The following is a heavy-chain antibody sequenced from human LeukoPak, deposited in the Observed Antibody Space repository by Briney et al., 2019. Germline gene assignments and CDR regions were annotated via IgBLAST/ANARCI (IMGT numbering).Heavy chain of an antibody. CDR3: ARGDLHYHDSTRRGFDI. V-gene: IGHV3-30*04. Sequence: PGGSLRLSCAASGFTFSTYTMIWVRQAPGKGLEWVALISYDGSNKYYADSVKGRFTISRDNSKNTLYLQMNSLRAEDTAVYYCARGDLHYHDSTRRGFDIWGQGTMVTVSS. CDR1: GFTFSTYT. D-gene: IGHD3-16*01. J-gene: IGHJ3*02. CDR2: ISYDGSNK.